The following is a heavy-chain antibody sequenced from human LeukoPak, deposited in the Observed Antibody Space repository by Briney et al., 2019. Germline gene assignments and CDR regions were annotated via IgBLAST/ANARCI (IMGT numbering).Heavy chain of an antibody. J-gene: IGHJ4*02. CDR1: GGSISSSSYY. D-gene: IGHD2-2*01. CDR2: IYYSGST. CDR3: ARGSSTSVTDY. V-gene: IGHV4-39*07. Sequence: SETLSLTCTVSGGSISSSSYYWGWIRQPPGKGLEWIGSIYYSGSTYYNPSLKSRVTVSVDTSKNQFSLKLSSVTAADTAVYYCARGSSTSVTDYWGQGTLVTVSS.